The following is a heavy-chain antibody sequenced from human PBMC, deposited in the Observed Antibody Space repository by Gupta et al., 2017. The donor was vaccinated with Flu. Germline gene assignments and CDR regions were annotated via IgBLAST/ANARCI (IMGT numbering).Heavy chain of an antibody. V-gene: IGHV1-69*06. CDR1: GDTFTNYA. D-gene: IGHD2-2*02. Sequence: QVQLVQSGAEVKKPGSSVRVSCQASGDTFTNYAINWVRQAPGQGLEWVGGIIPFIGTANFALRFRGRVTITADKSTTTGHMELSSLGSEDTAVYYCARSPTDCSSSSCYMIGNYYFSDWGQGTLVTVSS. CDR2: IIPFIGTA. J-gene: IGHJ4*02. CDR3: ARSPTDCSSSSCYMIGNYYFSD.